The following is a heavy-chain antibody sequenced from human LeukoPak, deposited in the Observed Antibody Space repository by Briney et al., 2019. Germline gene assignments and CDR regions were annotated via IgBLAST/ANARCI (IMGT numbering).Heavy chain of an antibody. D-gene: IGHD6-13*01. Sequence: PSETLSLTCTVSGGSVSSGSYYWSWIRQPPGKGLEWIGYIYHSGSTNYNPSLKSRVTISVDTSKNQFSLKVSSVTAADTAVYYCARDPSYSSSSYYYYYGMDVWGQGTTVTVSS. CDR1: GGSVSSGSYY. J-gene: IGHJ6*02. V-gene: IGHV4-61*01. CDR2: IYHSGST. CDR3: ARDPSYSSSSYYYYYGMDV.